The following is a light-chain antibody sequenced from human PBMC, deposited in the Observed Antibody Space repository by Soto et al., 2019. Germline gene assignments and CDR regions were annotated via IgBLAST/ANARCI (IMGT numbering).Light chain of an antibody. CDR1: SSDVGGYNY. Sequence: QSTLTQRPYASGSPGQSFTISCTGTSSDVGGYNYVSWYQQHPGKAPKLMIYEVSKRPSGVPDRFSGSKSGNTASLTVSGLQAEDEADYYCSSYAGSNNRVFGGGTQLTVL. V-gene: IGLV2-8*01. CDR3: SSYAGSNNRV. CDR2: EVS. J-gene: IGLJ3*02.